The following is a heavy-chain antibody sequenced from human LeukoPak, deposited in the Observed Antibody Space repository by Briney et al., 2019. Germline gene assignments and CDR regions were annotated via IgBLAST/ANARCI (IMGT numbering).Heavy chain of an antibody. CDR3: ARATIPAAIPIQSNFDY. CDR2: INPSGSST. CDR1: GYTFTSYY. J-gene: IGHJ4*02. Sequence: ASVKVSCKASGYTFTSYYMHWVRQAPGQGLEWMGIINPSGSSTSYAQKFQGRVTMTRDTSTSTVYMELSSLRSEDTAVYYCARATIPAAIPIQSNFDYWGQGTLVTVSS. V-gene: IGHV1-46*01. D-gene: IGHD2-2*01.